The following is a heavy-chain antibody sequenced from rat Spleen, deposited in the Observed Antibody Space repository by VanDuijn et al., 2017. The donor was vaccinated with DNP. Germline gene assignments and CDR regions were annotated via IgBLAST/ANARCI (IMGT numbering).Heavy chain of an antibody. CDR1: GFTFSDSY. CDR2: ISYEGSGT. CDR3: AKDRQGGYAMDA. V-gene: IGHV5-22*01. J-gene: IGHJ4*01. Sequence: EVQLVETGGGLVQPGRSLKLSCAASGFTFSDSYMAWVRQAPKKGLEWVASISYEGSGTYYGDSVKGRFTISRDNAKSTLYLQMNSLRSEDTATYYCAKDRQGGYAMDAWGQGTSVTVSS.